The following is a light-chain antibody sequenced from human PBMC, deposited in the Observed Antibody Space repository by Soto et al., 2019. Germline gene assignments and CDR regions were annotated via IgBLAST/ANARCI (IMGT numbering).Light chain of an antibody. J-gene: IGKJ2*01. CDR1: QSVSSN. CDR2: GAS. CDR3: QQYNNWSYT. Sequence: EIVMTQSPATLSVSPGERATLSCRPSQSVSSNLAWYQQKPGQAPRLLIYGASTRATGIPARFSGSGSGTEFTLTISSLQSEDFAVYYCQQYNNWSYTFGQGTKLEIK. V-gene: IGKV3-15*01.